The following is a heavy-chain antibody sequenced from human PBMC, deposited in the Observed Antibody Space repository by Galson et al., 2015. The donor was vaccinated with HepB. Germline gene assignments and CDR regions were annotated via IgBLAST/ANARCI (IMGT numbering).Heavy chain of an antibody. CDR2: INPSGGST. CDR3: ARDSHDFGSGDGPPFDY. J-gene: IGHJ4*02. CDR1: GYTFTSYY. Sequence: SVKVSCKASGYTFTSYYMHWVRQAPGQGLEWMGIINPSGGSTSYAQKFQGRVTMTRDTSTSTVYMELSSLRSEDTAVYYCARDSHDFGSGDGPPFDYSGQGTLVTVSS. V-gene: IGHV1-46*01. D-gene: IGHD3-3*01.